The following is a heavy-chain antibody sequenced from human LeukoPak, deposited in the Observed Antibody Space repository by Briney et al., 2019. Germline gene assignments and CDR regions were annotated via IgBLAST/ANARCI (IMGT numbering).Heavy chain of an antibody. CDR3: ARLSRYYYDSSGYYSYFQH. D-gene: IGHD3-22*01. V-gene: IGHV4-39*07. Sequence: SETLSLTCTVSGGSISSRSYFWGWIRQPPGKGLEWIGSIYYKGNTYFNPSLKSRVTISVDTSKNQFSLKLSSVTAADTAVYYCARLSRYYYDSSGYYSYFQHWGQGTLVTVSS. J-gene: IGHJ1*01. CDR2: IYYKGNT. CDR1: GGSISSRSYF.